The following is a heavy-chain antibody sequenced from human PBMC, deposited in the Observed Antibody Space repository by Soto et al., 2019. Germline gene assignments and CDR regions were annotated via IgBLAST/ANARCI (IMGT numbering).Heavy chain of an antibody. CDR1: GGTFSSYT. J-gene: IGHJ4*02. CDR2: IIPILGIA. CDR3: ARDPVEEPLPDY. V-gene: IGHV1-69*08. Sequence: QVQLVQSGAEVKKPGSSVKVSCKASGGTFSSYTISWVRQAPGQGLEWMGRIIPILGIANYAQKFQGRVTITADKSTSTAYMELSSMRSEDTAVYYCARDPVEEPLPDYWGQGTLVTVSS. D-gene: IGHD1-1*01.